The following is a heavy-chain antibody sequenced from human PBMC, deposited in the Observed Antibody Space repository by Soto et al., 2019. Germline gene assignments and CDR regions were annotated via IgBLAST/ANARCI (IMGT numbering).Heavy chain of an antibody. V-gene: IGHV4-31*02. Sequence: TLSLTCTVSGGSISSGGYYWSWIRQHPGKGLEWIGYIYHSGGTYYNPSVKSRVTISVDTSENQFSLKLSSVTAADTAVYYCARAYRGYWFDPWGQGTLVTVSS. CDR3: ARAYRGYWFDP. J-gene: IGHJ5*02. CDR1: GGSISSGGYY. CDR2: IYHSGGT. D-gene: IGHD3-16*02.